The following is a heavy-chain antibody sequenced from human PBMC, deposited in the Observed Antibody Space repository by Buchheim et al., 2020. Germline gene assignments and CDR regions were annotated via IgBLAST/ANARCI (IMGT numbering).Heavy chain of an antibody. D-gene: IGHD5-12*01. CDR1: GFTFSSYG. CDR2: ISYDGSNK. CDR3: AKERGFQWLRSNLFDY. J-gene: IGHJ4*02. Sequence: QVQLVESGGGVVQPGRSLRLSCAASGFTFSSYGMHWVRQAPGKGLEWVAVISYDGSNKYYADSVKGRFTISRDNSKNTLYLQMNSLRAEDTAVYYCAKERGFQWLRSNLFDYWGQGTL. V-gene: IGHV3-30*18.